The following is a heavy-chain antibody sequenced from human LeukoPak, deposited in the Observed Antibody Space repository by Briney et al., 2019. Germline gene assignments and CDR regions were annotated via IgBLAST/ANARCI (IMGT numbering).Heavy chain of an antibody. CDR3: AKDPAWYCSSTSCYTYYFDY. CDR1: GFTFSHYG. Sequence: GGSLRLSCAASGFTFSHYGMHWVRQAPGKGLEWVTFIRYGGSNKSYADSVKGRFTISRDNSKNTLYLQMSSVRPEDTAVYYCAKDPAWYCSSTSCYTYYFDYWGQGTLVTVSS. V-gene: IGHV3-30*02. J-gene: IGHJ4*02. D-gene: IGHD2-2*01. CDR2: IRYGGSNK.